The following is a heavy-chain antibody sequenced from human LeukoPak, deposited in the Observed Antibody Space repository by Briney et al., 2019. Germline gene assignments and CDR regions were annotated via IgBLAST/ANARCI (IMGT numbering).Heavy chain of an antibody. V-gene: IGHV3-7*03. Sequence: GGSLRLSCAASGFNFRDHWMDWVRQAPGKGLEWVGHIKTDGSETYYLDSLRGRFSISRDNAKNSLYLQMDSLRVEDTAFYYCARRYFDYWAREPWSPSPQ. CDR2: IKTDGSET. CDR1: GFNFRDHW. J-gene: IGHJ4*02. CDR3: ARRYFDY.